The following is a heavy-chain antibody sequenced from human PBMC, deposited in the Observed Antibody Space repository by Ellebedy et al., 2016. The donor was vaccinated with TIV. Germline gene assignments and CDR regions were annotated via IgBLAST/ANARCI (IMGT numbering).Heavy chain of an antibody. CDR3: ARAARCSGDSCWPDYFYYFNF. CDR1: GFTFSSHG. D-gene: IGHD2-15*01. J-gene: IGHJ4*02. V-gene: IGHV3-33*01. Sequence: PGGSLRLSCAASGFTFSSHGMHWVRQAPGKGLEWVAVIWNDGSNKFYAESVKGRFTISRDNSKNTLYLQMNSLRAEDTAVYYCARAARCSGDSCWPDYFYYFNFWGQGTLVTVSS. CDR2: IWNDGSNK.